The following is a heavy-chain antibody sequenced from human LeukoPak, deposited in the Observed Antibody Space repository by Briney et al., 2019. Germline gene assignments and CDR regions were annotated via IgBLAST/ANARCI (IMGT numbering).Heavy chain of an antibody. V-gene: IGHV4-39*07. D-gene: IGHD3-10*01. J-gene: IGHJ5*02. Sequence: PSETLSLTCTVSGGSISSSSYYWGWIRQPPGKGLEWIGSIYYSGSTYYNPSLKSRVTISVDKSKNQFSLKLSSVTAADTAVYYCARAYYGSGSFGARWFDPWGQGTLVTVSS. CDR3: ARAYYGSGSFGARWFDP. CDR2: IYYSGST. CDR1: GGSISSSSYY.